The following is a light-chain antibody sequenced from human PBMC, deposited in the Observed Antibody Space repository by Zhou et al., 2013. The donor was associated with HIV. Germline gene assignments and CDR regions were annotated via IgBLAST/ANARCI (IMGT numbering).Light chain of an antibody. J-gene: IGKJ1*01. CDR3: MQVRQTPWT. CDR1: QSLLHSNGFIL. Sequence: DIVLTQSPLSLPVTPGEPASISCRSSQSLLHSNGFILLDWYLQKPGQSPQLLIYLGSNRASGVPDRFSGSGSGTDFTLKISRVEAEDVGIYYCMQVRQTPWTFGQGTKVEIK. CDR2: LGS. V-gene: IGKV2-28*01.